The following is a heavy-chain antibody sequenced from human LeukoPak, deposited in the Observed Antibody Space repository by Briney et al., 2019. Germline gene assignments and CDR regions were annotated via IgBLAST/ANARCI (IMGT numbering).Heavy chain of an antibody. CDR2: IRYNGSTK. D-gene: IGHD2-2*01. CDR3: AKDRLDIVVVPAAGGYYYYYMDV. CDR1: GFSFSSYG. V-gene: IGHV3-30*02. Sequence: PGGSLRLSCAASGFSFSSYGRHWVRQAPGKGLEWVAFIRYNGSTKYYADSVKGRFTISRDNSKNTLFLQMNSLRPEETAVYYCAKDRLDIVVVPAAGGYYYYYMDVWGKGTTVTVSS. J-gene: IGHJ6*03.